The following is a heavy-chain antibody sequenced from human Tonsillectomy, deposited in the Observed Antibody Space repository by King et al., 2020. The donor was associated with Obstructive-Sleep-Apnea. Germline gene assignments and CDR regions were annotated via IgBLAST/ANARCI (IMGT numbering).Heavy chain of an antibody. V-gene: IGHV2-70*01. D-gene: IGHD3-22*01. J-gene: IGHJ4*02. CDR2: IDWDEDK. CDR3: SRSQYYESSGYFFDY. CDR1: GFSLSTSGMC. Sequence: TLKESGPALVKPTQTLTLTCTFSGFSLSTSGMCVSWIRQPPGKALEWLALIDWDEDKYYSTSFKTRLTISKDTSKNQVVLTMTNMDPEDTATYYCSRSQYYESSGYFFDYWGQGTLVTVSS.